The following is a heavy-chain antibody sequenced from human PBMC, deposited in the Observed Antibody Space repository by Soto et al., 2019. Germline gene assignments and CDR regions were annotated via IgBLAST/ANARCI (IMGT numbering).Heavy chain of an antibody. V-gene: IGHV1-69*13. Sequence: AVNVSCKSSGGTFSSYAISWARQAPGQGLEWMGGIIPIFGTANYAQKFQGRVTITADESTSTAYMELSSLRSEDTAVYYCARSEVLRYFDGLLPIFAYPGKGAPVTVSA. D-gene: IGHD3-9*01. J-gene: IGHJ4*02. CDR2: IIPIFGTA. CDR1: GGTFSSYA. CDR3: ARSEVLRYFDGLLPIFAY.